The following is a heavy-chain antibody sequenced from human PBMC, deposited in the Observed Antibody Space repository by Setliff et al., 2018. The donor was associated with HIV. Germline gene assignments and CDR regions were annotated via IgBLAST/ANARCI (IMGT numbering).Heavy chain of an antibody. V-gene: IGHV4-34*01. CDR2: INHRGST. D-gene: IGHD5-12*01. Sequence: PSETLSLTCAVYGGSFSGYYWSWIRQPPGKGLEWIGEINHRGSTNCNPSLKSRVSISVDTSKNQFSPKLSSVTAADTAVYYCATLKMATIYRDFDYWGQGTQVTVSS. CDR1: GGSFSGYY. CDR3: ATLKMATIYRDFDY. J-gene: IGHJ4*02.